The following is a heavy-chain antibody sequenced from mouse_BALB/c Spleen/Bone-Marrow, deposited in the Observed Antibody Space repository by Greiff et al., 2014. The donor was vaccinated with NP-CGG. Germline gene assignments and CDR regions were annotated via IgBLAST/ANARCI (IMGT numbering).Heavy chain of an antibody. CDR2: IDPASGNT. CDR3: AHDAPFTY. Sequence: EVKLMESGADLVKPGASVKLSCTTSGFNIKDTFMHWVKQRLEQGLEWIGRIDPASGNTKYDPKFQGKATITADTSSNKVSLQLSGLTSEDTAVYYCAHDAPFTYWGQGTLVTVSA. J-gene: IGHJ3*01. V-gene: IGHV14-3*02. D-gene: IGHD2-3*01. CDR1: GFNIKDTF.